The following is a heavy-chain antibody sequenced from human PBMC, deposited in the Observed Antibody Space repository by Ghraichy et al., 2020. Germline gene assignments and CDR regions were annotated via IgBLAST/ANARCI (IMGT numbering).Heavy chain of an antibody. Sequence: GGSLRLSCAASGFTFGTHEMTWVRQAPGKGLEWVSYISSSGSSIYYADSVKGRFTVSRDNARNSLYLQMNSLRVEDTAVYYCARGSWSAYWGQGTLVTVSS. D-gene: IGHD2-8*02. CDR1: GFTFGTHE. CDR2: ISSSGSSI. CDR3: ARGSWSAY. J-gene: IGHJ4*02. V-gene: IGHV3-48*03.